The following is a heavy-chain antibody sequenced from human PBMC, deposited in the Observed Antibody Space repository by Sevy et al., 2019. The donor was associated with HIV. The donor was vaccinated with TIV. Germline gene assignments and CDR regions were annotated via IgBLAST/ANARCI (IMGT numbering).Heavy chain of an antibody. J-gene: IGHJ4*02. CDR2: IYYNGHI. CDR3: AGENAWGRGYS. D-gene: IGHD1-26*01. V-gene: IGHV4-59*08. CDR1: GGSITSLY. Sequence: SETLLTCTVSGGSITSLYWNWIRQPPGKGLEWIANIYYNGHINYNPSLKSRVTLSLDTSKNQFSLRLSSVTAADTAMYYCAGENAWGRGYSWGQGTLVTFSS.